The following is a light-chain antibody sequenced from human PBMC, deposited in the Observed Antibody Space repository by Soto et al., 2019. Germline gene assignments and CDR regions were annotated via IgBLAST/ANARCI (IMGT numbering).Light chain of an antibody. CDR2: KAS. CDR3: QQYNSYPWT. Sequence: DIQMTQSPSTLSASVGDRVTITCRASQSISTWLAWYQQKPGKAPKLLIYKASSLESGVPSRFSGSRSGTVFTLTISSLQPDDFASYYCQQYNSYPWTFGQGTKVEI. J-gene: IGKJ1*01. CDR1: QSISTW. V-gene: IGKV1-5*03.